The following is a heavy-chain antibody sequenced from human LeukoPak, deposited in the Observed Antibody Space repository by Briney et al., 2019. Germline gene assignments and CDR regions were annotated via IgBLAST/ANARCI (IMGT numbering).Heavy chain of an antibody. CDR1: GFTFSSYA. CDR3: AKDQAPYYDFWSGADAFDI. CDR2: ISGSGGST. Sequence: GSLRLSCAASGFTFSSYAMSWVRQAPGKGLEWVSAISGSGGSTYYADSVKGRFTISRDNSKNTLYLQMNSLRAEDTAVYYCAKDQAPYYDFWSGADAFDIWGQGTMVTVSS. J-gene: IGHJ3*02. V-gene: IGHV3-23*01. D-gene: IGHD3-3*01.